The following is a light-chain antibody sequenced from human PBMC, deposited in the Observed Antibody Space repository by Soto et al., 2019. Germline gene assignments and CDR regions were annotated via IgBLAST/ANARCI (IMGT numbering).Light chain of an antibody. CDR2: GAS. J-gene: IGKJ1*01. CDR3: QQYDSWT. V-gene: IGKV3-20*01. CDR1: QSISSPY. Sequence: EIVLTQSPGTLSLSPGERATLSCRASQSISSPYLAWYQQKPGQAPRLLIDGASNRATGVPDRFSGSGSGTDFTLTISRLEPEDFAVYYCQQYDSWTFGQGTKVDIK.